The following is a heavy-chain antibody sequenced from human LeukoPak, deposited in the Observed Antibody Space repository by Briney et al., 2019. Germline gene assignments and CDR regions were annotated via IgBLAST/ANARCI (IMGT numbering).Heavy chain of an antibody. CDR3: ARAYQWSLTPGGIYYYYYYGTDV. CDR1: GFTFSSYP. CDR2: ISYDGSNK. Sequence: GRSLTLSCPASGFTFSSYPMHWLRQAPGKGLEWVAVISYDGSNKYYADSVKGRFTISRYNSKNTLYLQMNSLRAEDTAVYYCARAYQWSLTPGGIYYYYYYGTDVWGQGTTVTVSS. J-gene: IGHJ6*02. D-gene: IGHD1-26*01. V-gene: IGHV3-30*04.